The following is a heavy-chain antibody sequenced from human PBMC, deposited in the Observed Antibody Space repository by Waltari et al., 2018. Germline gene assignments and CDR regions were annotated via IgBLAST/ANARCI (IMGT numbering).Heavy chain of an antibody. CDR3: ARGGRWLPNY. CDR1: GGSFSGYY. D-gene: IGHD5-12*01. J-gene: IGHJ4*02. V-gene: IGHV4-34*01. CDR2: INHSGST. Sequence: QVQLQQWGAGLLKPSETLSLTCAVYGGSFSGYYWSWIRQPPGEGLEWIGEINHSGSTNYNPSLKDRVTISVDTSKNQFSLKRSSVTAADTAVYYCARGGRWLPNYWGQGTLVTVSS.